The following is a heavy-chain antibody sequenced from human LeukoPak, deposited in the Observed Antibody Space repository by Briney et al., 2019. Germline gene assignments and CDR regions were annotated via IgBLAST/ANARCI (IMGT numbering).Heavy chain of an antibody. D-gene: IGHD2-8*01. J-gene: IGHJ4*02. V-gene: IGHV4-59*08. CDR2: IYYSGNT. Sequence: PSETLSLTCTVSGGSISSYYWSWIRQPPGKGLEWIGYIYYSGNTNHNPSLKSRLTISLDTSKNQFSLKLSSVAAADTAVYYCARRPKCNRYDCWGQGTLVTVSS. CDR3: ARRPKCNRYDC. CDR1: GGSISSYY.